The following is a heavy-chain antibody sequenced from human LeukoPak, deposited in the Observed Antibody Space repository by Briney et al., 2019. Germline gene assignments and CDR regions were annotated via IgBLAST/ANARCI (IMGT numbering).Heavy chain of an antibody. J-gene: IGHJ3*02. Sequence: SETLSLTCAVYGGSFSGYYWSWIRQPPGKGLEWIGEINHSGSTNYNPSLKSRVTISVDTSKNQFSLKLSSVTAADTAVYYCARLAAVTNDGPRGAFDIWGQGTMVTVSS. CDR2: INHSGST. V-gene: IGHV4-34*01. D-gene: IGHD6-25*01. CDR1: GGSFSGYY. CDR3: ARLAAVTNDGPRGAFDI.